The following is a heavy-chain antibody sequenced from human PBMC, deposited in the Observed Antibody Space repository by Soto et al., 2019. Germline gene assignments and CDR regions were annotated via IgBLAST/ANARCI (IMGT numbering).Heavy chain of an antibody. D-gene: IGHD1-1*01. CDR2: IVASADSA. CDR1: GFTFNNYA. J-gene: IGHJ4*02. V-gene: IGHV3-23*01. CDR3: AKSLNGRGSPFDY. Sequence: EVQLLESGGGLVQPGGSLRLSCAASGFTFNNYAMSWVRQAPGKGLEWVSTIVASADSANSADSVKGRFTISRDNSENTLYLHMNSLRAEDTAIYYCAKSLNGRGSPFDYWGQGTLVTVSS.